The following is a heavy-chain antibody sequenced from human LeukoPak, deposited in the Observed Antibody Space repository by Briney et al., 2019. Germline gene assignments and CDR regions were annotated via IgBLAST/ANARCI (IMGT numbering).Heavy chain of an antibody. D-gene: IGHD6-13*01. CDR2: IKYDGSEE. J-gene: IGHJ4*02. CDR1: GFTFSSYW. V-gene: IGHV3-7*01. CDR3: VRDIEAAGLFLDY. Sequence: GGSLRLSCAASGFTFSSYWMTWVRQAPGKGLEWVANIKYDGSEEDYMDSVKGRFTISRDNAKNSLYLQMNSLRAEDTAVYYCVRDIEAAGLFLDYWGQGTLVTVSS.